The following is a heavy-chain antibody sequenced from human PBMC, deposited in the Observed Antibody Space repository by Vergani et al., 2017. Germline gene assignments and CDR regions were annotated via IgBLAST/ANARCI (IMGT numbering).Heavy chain of an antibody. CDR2: ISGHGDRT. CDR1: GFTFSNSA. CDR3: AKIHLSGYFSNFYYGMDV. D-gene: IGHD2-2*03. V-gene: IGHV3-23*01. J-gene: IGHJ6*02. Sequence: EVHLLESGGGQVEAGGSLRLSCVASGFTFSNSAMSWVRKTSGKGLEWVSAISGHGDRTYYADSVKGRFTISRDNSKNTLYLQMSSLRAEDTAIYYCAKIHLSGYFSNFYYGMDVWGQGTTVTVSS.